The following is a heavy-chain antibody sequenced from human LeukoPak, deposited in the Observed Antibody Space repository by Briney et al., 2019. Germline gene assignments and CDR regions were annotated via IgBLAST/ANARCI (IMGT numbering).Heavy chain of an antibody. CDR3: ARGSLVVAATLDY. CDR1: GFTFSSYW. J-gene: IGHJ4*02. D-gene: IGHD2-15*01. V-gene: IGHV3-74*01. CDR2: INSDGSST. Sequence: GGSLRLSCAASGFTFSSYWMHWVRQAPGKGLVWVSRINSDGSSTSYADSVKGRFTISRDNAKNTLYLQMNSLRAEDTAVYYCARGSLVVAATLDYWGQGTLVTVSS.